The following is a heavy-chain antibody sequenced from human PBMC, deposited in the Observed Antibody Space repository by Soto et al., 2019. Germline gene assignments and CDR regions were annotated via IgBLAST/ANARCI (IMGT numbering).Heavy chain of an antibody. J-gene: IGHJ4*02. CDR3: AGRTGYPFDY. Sequence: EVQLLESGGGLVQPGGSLRLSCAASGFIFSNYAMNWVRQAPGKGLEWVSAVGGNGLDTYYADSVKGRFTISRDNSKNRLYLQMNSLRAEDTDVYYCAGRTGYPFDYWGQGTLVTVSS. CDR2: VGGNGLDT. CDR1: GFIFSNYA. V-gene: IGHV3-23*01. D-gene: IGHD3-9*01.